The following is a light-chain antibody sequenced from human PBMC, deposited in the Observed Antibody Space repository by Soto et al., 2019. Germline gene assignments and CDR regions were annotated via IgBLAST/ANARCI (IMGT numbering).Light chain of an antibody. J-gene: IGKJ1*01. CDR3: QQSYSVPR. CDR1: RSISNY. Sequence: DIQMTQSPSSLSASVGDRVTITCRASRSISNYLNWYQQKSRKVPRLLIYAASSLQPGVPSRFSGTGTGTAFTLTITRLPHEDSATYYCQQSYSVPRFGPGTRVDLK. CDR2: AAS. V-gene: IGKV1-39*01.